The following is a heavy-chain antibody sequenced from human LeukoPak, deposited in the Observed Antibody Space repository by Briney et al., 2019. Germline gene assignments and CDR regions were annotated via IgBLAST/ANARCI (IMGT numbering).Heavy chain of an antibody. CDR2: IYYSGST. CDR1: GGSISSSSYY. J-gene: IGHJ5*02. Sequence: SETLSLTCTVSGGSISSSSYYWGWIRQPPGKGLEWIGSIYYSGSTYYNPSLKSRVTISVDTSKNQFSLKLSPVTAADTAVYYCARRASYSSSWFSNWFDPWGQGTLVTVSS. V-gene: IGHV4-39*01. CDR3: ARRASYSSSWFSNWFDP. D-gene: IGHD6-13*01.